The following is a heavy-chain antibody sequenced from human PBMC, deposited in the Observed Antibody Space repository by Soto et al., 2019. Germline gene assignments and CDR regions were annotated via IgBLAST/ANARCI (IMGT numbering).Heavy chain of an antibody. V-gene: IGHV4-34*01. CDR2: INHSGST. J-gene: IGHJ5*02. CDR3: ARDGPVLLWFGENWFDP. D-gene: IGHD3-10*01. Sequence: PSETLSLTCAVYGGSFSGYYWSWIRQPPGKGLEWIGEINHSGSTNYNPSLKSRVTISVDTSKNQFSLKLSSVTAADTAVYYCARDGPVLLWFGENWFDPWGQGTLVTVSS. CDR1: GGSFSGYY.